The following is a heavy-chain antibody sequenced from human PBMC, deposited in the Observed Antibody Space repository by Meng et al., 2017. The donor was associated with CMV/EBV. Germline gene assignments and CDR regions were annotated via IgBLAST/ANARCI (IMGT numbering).Heavy chain of an antibody. Sequence: ASVKVSCKASGYTFTSYYMHWVRQAPGQGLEWMGIINPSGGSTGYAQKFQGRVTMTRDTSTSTVYMELSSLRSEDTAVYYCARELKVLLWFGELLYAYGMDVWGQGTTVTVSS. J-gene: IGHJ6*02. CDR3: ARELKVLLWFGELLYAYGMDV. V-gene: IGHV1-46*01. CDR2: INPSGGST. D-gene: IGHD3-10*01. CDR1: GYTFTSYY.